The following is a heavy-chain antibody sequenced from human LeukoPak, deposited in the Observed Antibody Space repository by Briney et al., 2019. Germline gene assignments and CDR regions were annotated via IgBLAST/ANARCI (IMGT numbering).Heavy chain of an antibody. D-gene: IGHD3-10*01. V-gene: IGHV3-48*04. CDR2: ISSSTSTI. Sequence: PGGALRLSCAASGFIFSDKWMAWVRQAPGKGLEWVSYISSSTSTIYYADSVKGRFTISRDNAKNSLFLQMSSLRAEDTAVYYCVWMPSWFGELDIGYWGQGTLVTVSS. CDR1: GFIFSDKW. CDR3: VWMPSWFGELDIGY. J-gene: IGHJ4*02.